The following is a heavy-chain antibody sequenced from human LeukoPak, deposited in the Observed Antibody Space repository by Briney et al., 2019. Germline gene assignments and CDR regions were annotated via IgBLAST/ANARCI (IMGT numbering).Heavy chain of an antibody. V-gene: IGHV4-59*01. D-gene: IGHD6-13*01. CDR3: AREVVAAAGTVDY. CDR2: IYYSGST. J-gene: IGHJ4*02. Sequence: PSETLSLTRTVSGGSISSFYWSWIRQPPGKGLEWIGYIYYSGSTNYNPSLKSRVTMSVDTSKNQFSLNLRSVTAADTAVYYCAREVVAAAGTVDYWGQGTLVTVSS. CDR1: GGSISSFY.